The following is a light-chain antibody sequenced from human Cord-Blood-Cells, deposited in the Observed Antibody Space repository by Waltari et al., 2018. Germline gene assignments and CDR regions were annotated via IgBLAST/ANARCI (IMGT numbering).Light chain of an antibody. CDR3: QQYGSSPLT. CDR1: QSVISSY. CDR2: GAS. V-gene: IGKV3-20*01. Sequence: EIVLTHSPATLSLALVETATLASRSIQSVISSYLAWYQQKPGQAPRLLIYGASSRATGIPDRFSGSGSGTDFTLTISRLEPEDFAVYYCQQYGSSPLTFGGGTKLEIK. J-gene: IGKJ4*01.